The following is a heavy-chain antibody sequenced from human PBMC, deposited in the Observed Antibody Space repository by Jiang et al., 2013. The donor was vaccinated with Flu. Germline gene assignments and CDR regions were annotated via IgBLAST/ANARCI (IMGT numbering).Heavy chain of an antibody. J-gene: IGHJ4*02. CDR3: VRRRGYDSLYFFDY. V-gene: IGHV5-51*03. Sequence: GAEVKKPGESLKIACKGSGYSFTNYWIGWVRQMPGKGLEWMGIIYPGDSDARYSPSFHGQVTFSADKSINTVYLQWSSLKASDTAMYYCVRRRGYDSLYFFDYWGQGTLVTVSS. CDR2: IYPGDSDA. D-gene: IGHD5-12*01. CDR1: GYSFTNYW.